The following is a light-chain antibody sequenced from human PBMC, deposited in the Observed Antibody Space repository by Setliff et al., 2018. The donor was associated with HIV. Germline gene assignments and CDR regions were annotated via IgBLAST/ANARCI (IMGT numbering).Light chain of an antibody. CDR1: SSDVGGYNY. CDR2: DVS. CDR3: SSYTSSSTDG. Sequence: QSALTHPASVSGSPGQSITISCTGTSSDVGGYNYVSWYQQHPGKAPKFMIYDVSKRPSGVSNRFSGPKSGNTASLTISGLQAEDEADYDCSSYTSSSTDGVGTGTKVTVL. J-gene: IGLJ1*01. V-gene: IGLV2-14*01.